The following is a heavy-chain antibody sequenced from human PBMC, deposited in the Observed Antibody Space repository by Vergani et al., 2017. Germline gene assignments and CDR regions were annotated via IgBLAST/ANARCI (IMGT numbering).Heavy chain of an antibody. J-gene: IGHJ4*02. Sequence: QVQLQESGPGLVKPSETLSLTCTVSGGSISSYYWSWIRQPPGKGLEWIGYTYSTGSTHHNPSLRRRINMSVDTSKNQFSLKLNSVTAADTAMYYCARMGGYDEGDAFRIGYFDSWGPGILVTVSS. CDR1: GGSISSYY. V-gene: IGHV4-4*09. CDR3: ARMGGYDEGDAFRIGYFDS. CDR2: TYSTGST. D-gene: IGHD3-22*01.